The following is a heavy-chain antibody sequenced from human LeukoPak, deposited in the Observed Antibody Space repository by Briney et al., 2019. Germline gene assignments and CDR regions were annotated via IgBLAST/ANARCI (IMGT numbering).Heavy chain of an antibody. D-gene: IGHD1-26*01. V-gene: IGHV1-46*01. CDR1: GGTFSSYA. CDR2: INPSGGST. J-gene: IGHJ4*02. CDR3: ARVGGNYPIN. Sequence: ASVKVSCKAPGGTFSSYAISWVRQAPGQGLEWMGIINPSGGSTSYAQKFQGRVTMTRDTSTSTVYMELSSLSSEDTAVYYCARVGGNYPINWGQGSLVTVSA.